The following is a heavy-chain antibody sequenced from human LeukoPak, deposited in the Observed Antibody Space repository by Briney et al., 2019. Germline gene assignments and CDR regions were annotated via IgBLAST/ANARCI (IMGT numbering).Heavy chain of an antibody. V-gene: IGHV3-23*01. D-gene: IGHD6-13*01. J-gene: IGHJ4*02. CDR3: AKGSLGSWYYFDY. Sequence: PGGSLRLSCEASGFTFNTCAMSWVRQAPGKGPEWVSTFSRSGPDTYYADSVKGRFTIFRDNSKNTLYLQMNSLRAEDTVVYYCAKGSLGSWYYFDYWGQGTLVTVSS. CDR1: GFTFNTCA. CDR2: FSRSGPDT.